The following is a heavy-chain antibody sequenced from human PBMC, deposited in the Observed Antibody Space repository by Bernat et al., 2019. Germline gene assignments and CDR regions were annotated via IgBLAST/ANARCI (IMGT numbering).Heavy chain of an antibody. V-gene: IGHV3-7*02. J-gene: IGHJ6*02. CDR2: IKQDGSER. CDR3: AKCIVAAGRSLYYHYGMDV. Sequence: EVQLVESGGGLVQPGGSLRLSCAASGFNFGGYWMTWVRQAPGKGLEWVANIKQDGSERFYVDSVKGRFTTSRDNAKNSLYLQMTSLRAEDTAVYYCAKCIVAAGRSLYYHYGMDVWGQGTTVTVSS. D-gene: IGHD6-13*01. CDR1: GFNFGGYW.